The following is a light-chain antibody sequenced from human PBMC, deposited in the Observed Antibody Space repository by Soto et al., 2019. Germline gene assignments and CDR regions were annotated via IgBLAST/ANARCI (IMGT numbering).Light chain of an antibody. CDR3: QHYNSFPIT. CDR2: DAS. V-gene: IGKV1-33*01. CDR1: QDIRFY. J-gene: IGKJ5*01. Sequence: DIQMTQSPSSLSASLGDRVTITCQASQDIRFYLNWFHQKTGQAPKLLIYDASQSETGVPSRFSGSGSGTDFTFTINSLQPEDIGTYYCQHYNSFPITFGQGKRLDI.